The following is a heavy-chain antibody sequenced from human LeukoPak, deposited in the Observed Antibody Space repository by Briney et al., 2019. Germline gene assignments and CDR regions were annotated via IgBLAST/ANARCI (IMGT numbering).Heavy chain of an antibody. CDR2: MSGSGDTT. CDR3: ATGLSSGWYYFDY. V-gene: IGHV3-23*01. D-gene: IGHD6-19*01. J-gene: IGHJ4*02. CDR1: GFTFSSYA. Sequence: PGESLRLSCAASGFTFSSYAMSWVRQAPGKGLEWVSIMSGSGDTTYYADSVKGRFTISRDNSKNTLYLQMNSLRVEDTAVYYCATGLSSGWYYFDYWGQGTLVTVSS.